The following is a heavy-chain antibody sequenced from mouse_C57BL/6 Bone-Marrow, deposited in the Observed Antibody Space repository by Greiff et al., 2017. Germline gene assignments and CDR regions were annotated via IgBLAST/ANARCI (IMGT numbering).Heavy chain of an antibody. D-gene: IGHD2-3*01. J-gene: IGHJ2*01. CDR2: IDPEIGDT. V-gene: IGHV14-4*01. Sequence: VQLQQSGAELVRPGASVKLSCTASGFNIKDDYIHWVKQRPEQGLAWIGWIDPEIGDTEYASKFQGKATITSYTSSNTAYLHLSSLTSEDTAVYYCSSFDGNYFDFWGQGTPLTVAS. CDR1: GFNIKDDY. CDR3: SSFDGNYFDF.